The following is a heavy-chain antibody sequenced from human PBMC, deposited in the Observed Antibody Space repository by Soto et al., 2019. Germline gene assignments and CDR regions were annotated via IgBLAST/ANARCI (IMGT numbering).Heavy chain of an antibody. V-gene: IGHV3-13*05. J-gene: IGHJ6*02. D-gene: IGHD3-10*01. CDR2: IGTAGDP. Sequence: GGSLRLSCAASGFTFSSYDMRWVRQATGKGLEWVSAIGTAGDPYYPGSVKGRFTISRENAKNSLYLQMNSLRAGDTAVYYCARGHITMVRGVINYGMDVWGQGTTVTAP. CDR1: GFTFSSYD. CDR3: ARGHITMVRGVINYGMDV.